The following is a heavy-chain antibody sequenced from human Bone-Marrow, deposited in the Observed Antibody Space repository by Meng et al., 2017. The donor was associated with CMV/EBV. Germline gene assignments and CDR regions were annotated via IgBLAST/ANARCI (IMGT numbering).Heavy chain of an antibody. Sequence: GGSLRLSCAASRFTFSSYSMNWVRQAPGKGLEWISYISSSSGTMYYENSVKGRFTISRDNAKSSLYLQMTSLRVEDTAVYFCARGGGTYSGDYWGQGTLVTVSS. V-gene: IGHV3-48*04. CDR2: ISSSSGTM. J-gene: IGHJ4*02. CDR3: ARGGGTYSGDY. D-gene: IGHD2-15*01. CDR1: RFTFSSYS.